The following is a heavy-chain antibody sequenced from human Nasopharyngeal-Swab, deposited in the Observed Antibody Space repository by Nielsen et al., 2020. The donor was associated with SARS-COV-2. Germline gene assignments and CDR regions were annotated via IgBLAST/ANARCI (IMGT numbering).Heavy chain of an antibody. CDR3: ARATPTYSGGDFDY. Sequence: GESLKISCAASGFTFSSYDMHWVRQATGKGLEWVSAIGTAGDTYYPGSVKGRFTISRDNSKNTLYLQMNSLRAEDTAVYYCARATPTYSGGDFDYWGQGTLVTVSS. CDR2: IGTAGDT. D-gene: IGHD2-15*01. J-gene: IGHJ4*02. V-gene: IGHV3-13*01. CDR1: GFTFSSYD.